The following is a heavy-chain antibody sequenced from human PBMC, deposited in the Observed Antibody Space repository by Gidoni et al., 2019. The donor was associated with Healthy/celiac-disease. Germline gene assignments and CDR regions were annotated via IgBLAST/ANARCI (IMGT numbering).Heavy chain of an antibody. CDR2: ISSSSSTI. D-gene: IGHD1-1*01. CDR1: GFTFSSYS. Sequence: EVQLVESGGGLVQPGGSLRRSGAASGFTFSSYSMNWVRQAPGKGLEWVSYISSSSSTIYYADSVKGRFTISRDNAKNSLYLQMNSLRDEDTAVYYCARAVWTPHNFEYFQHWGQGTLVTVSS. CDR3: ARAVWTPHNFEYFQH. J-gene: IGHJ1*01. V-gene: IGHV3-48*02.